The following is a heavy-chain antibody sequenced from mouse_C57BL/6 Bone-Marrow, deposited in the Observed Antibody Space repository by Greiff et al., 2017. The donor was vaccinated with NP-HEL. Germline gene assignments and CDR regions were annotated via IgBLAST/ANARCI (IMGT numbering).Heavy chain of an antibody. Sequence: VQLQQSGAELVRPGTSVKMSCKASGYTFTNYWIGWAKQRPGHGLEWIGDIYPGGGYTNYNEKFKGKATLTADKSSSTAYMQFSSLTSEDSAIYYCARTSNYAWFAYWGQGTLVTVSA. CDR1: GYTFTNYW. CDR3: ARTSNYAWFAY. D-gene: IGHD2-5*01. CDR2: IYPGGGYT. V-gene: IGHV1-63*01. J-gene: IGHJ3*01.